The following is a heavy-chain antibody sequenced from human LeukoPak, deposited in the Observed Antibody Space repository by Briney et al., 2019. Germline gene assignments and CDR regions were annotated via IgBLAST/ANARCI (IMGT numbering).Heavy chain of an antibody. CDR2: INPNSGGT. CDR1: GYTFTGYY. J-gene: IGHJ3*02. D-gene: IGHD2-15*01. V-gene: IGHV1-2*02. CDR3: AIRNRGDGCGGSCHDDAFDI. Sequence: ASVKVSCKASGYTFTGYYMHWVRQAPGQGLEWMGWINPNSGGTNYAQKFQGRVTMTRDKSISTAHLQWSSLKASDTAMYYCAIRNRGDGCGGSCHDDAFDIWGQGTMVTVSS.